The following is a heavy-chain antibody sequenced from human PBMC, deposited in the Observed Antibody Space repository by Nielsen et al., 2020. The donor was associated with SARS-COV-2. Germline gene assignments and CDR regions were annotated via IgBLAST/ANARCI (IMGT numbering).Heavy chain of an antibody. Sequence: ASVKVSCKASGYTFTGYYMHWVRQAPGQGLEWMGWINPNSGGTNYAQKFQGRVTMTRDTSISTAYMELSRPRSDDTAVYYCARDAISAHYGMDVWGQGTTVTVSS. CDR1: GYTFTGYY. V-gene: IGHV1-2*02. D-gene: IGHD2-21*01. CDR2: INPNSGGT. J-gene: IGHJ6*02. CDR3: ARDAISAHYGMDV.